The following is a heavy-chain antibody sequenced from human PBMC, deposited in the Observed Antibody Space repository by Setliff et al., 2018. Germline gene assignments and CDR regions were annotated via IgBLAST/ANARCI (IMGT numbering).Heavy chain of an antibody. CDR2: ISPYNGET. Sequence: ASVKVSCKTSGFNFITYGFSWVRQAPGQGLEWMGWISPYNGETNYAQKFQDRLSVTADTSSRTTYMELRSLTSDDTAVYFCTTSRAPRVVLAADFDFWGQGTLVTVSS. J-gene: IGHJ4*02. V-gene: IGHV1-18*01. D-gene: IGHD3-16*01. CDR3: TTSRAPRVVLAADFDF. CDR1: GFNFITYG.